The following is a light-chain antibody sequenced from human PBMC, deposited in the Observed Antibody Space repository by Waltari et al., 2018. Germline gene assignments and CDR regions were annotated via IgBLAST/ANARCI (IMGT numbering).Light chain of an antibody. CDR3: QQGNSYPRT. J-gene: IGKJ1*01. CDR2: YAN. CDR1: QGISSY. Sequence: IQMSQSPSSLSASVGDRVTITCRASQGISSYLNWYQQKPGKAPKLLIYYANSLASGVPSRFSGSGSGTEFTLTISSLQPEDFATYYCQQGNSYPRTFGQGSKVEIK. V-gene: IGKV1-13*02.